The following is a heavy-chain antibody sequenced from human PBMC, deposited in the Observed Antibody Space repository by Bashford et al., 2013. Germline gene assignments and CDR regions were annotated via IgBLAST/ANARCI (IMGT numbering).Heavy chain of an antibody. CDR3: ARESASGSYPLSSYAMDL. D-gene: IGHD3-10*01. J-gene: IGHJ6*02. V-gene: IGHV3-21*04. Sequence: VRQAPGKGLEWISSTSSSGNFKYYADSVRGRFIIYRENAKNSIVLQMNNLRAEDTAVYFCARESASGSYPLSSYAMDLWGQGTTVTVSS. CDR2: TSSSGNFK.